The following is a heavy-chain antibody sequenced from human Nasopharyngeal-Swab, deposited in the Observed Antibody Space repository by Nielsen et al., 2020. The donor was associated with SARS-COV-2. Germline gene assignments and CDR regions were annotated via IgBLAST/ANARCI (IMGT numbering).Heavy chain of an antibody. V-gene: IGHV1-24*01. CDR2: VVPEDGEP. CDR1: GYTLTVLP. CDR3: ASEGSGVFGVVIYAFDI. Sequence: ASVKVSCKVSGYTLTVLPIHWVRQAPGKGLEWMGTVVPEDGEPIYALNFQGRVTMTEDTSTYTAYLELSSLRSEDTAVYYCASEGSGVFGVVIYAFDIWGPGTLVTVSS. J-gene: IGHJ3*02. D-gene: IGHD3-3*01.